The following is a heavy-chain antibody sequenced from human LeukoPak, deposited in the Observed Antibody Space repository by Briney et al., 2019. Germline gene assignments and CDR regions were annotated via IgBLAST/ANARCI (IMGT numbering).Heavy chain of an antibody. V-gene: IGHV3-23*01. CDR1: GFTFSSYA. J-gene: IGHJ4*02. CDR3: APSSGSYSGY. CDR2: ISGSDGST. D-gene: IGHD1-26*01. Sequence: GGSLRLSCAASGFTFSSYAMSWVRQAPGKGLEWVSGISGSDGSTNYADSVKGRFTISRENSKNTLYLQMNSLRAEDTAVYYCAPSSGSYSGYWGQGTLVTVSS.